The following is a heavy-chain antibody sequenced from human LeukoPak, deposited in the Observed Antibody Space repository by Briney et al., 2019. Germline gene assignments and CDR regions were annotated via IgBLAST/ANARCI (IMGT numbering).Heavy chain of an antibody. V-gene: IGHV1-18*01. D-gene: IGHD3-3*01. J-gene: IGHJ4*02. Sequence: ASVKASCKASGYTFTSYGISWVRQAPGQGLEWMGWISAYNGNTNYAQKLQGRVTMTTDTSTSTAYMELRSLRSDDTAVYYCARDQGPTNYDFWSGYFFGQPFDYWGQGTLVTVSS. CDR1: GYTFTSYG. CDR2: ISAYNGNT. CDR3: ARDQGPTNYDFWSGYFFGQPFDY.